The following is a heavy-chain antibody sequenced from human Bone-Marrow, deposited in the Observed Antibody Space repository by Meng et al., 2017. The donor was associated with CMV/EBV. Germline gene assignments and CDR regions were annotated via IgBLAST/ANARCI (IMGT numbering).Heavy chain of an antibody. CDR2: INHSGNT. Sequence: SETLSLTCAVYGGSFSGYYWSWIRQPPGKGLEWIGEINHSGNTNYNPSLKSRVTISVDTSKNQFSLKLSSVTAADTAVYYCARGGVVVPAAIRSDYYYYYGMDVWGQGTTVTVSS. J-gene: IGHJ6*02. CDR1: GGSFSGYY. V-gene: IGHV4-34*01. D-gene: IGHD2-2*01. CDR3: ARGGVVVPAAIRSDYYYYYGMDV.